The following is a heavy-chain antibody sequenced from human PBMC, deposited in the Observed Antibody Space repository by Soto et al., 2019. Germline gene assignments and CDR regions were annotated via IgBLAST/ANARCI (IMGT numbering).Heavy chain of an antibody. Sequence: SETLSLTCTGSGGSISSYYWSWIRQPPGKGLEWIGYIYYSGSTNYNPSLKSRVTISVDTSKNQFSLKLSSVTAADTAVYYCARTSRRFGEKRNFDYWGQGTLVTVSS. CDR1: GGSISSYY. D-gene: IGHD3-3*01. CDR3: ARTSRRFGEKRNFDY. J-gene: IGHJ4*02. V-gene: IGHV4-59*01. CDR2: IYYSGST.